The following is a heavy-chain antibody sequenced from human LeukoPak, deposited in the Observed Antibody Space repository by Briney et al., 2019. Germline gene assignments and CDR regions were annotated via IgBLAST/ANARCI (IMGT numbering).Heavy chain of an antibody. Sequence: XWXXXAPXKGLEWVANIYSAGISYYADSVKGRFTISRDNSKDMLYLHMNNLRVEDTAMYYCARDRSGSVWGQGTLVTVSS. CDR3: ARDRSGSV. CDR2: IYSAGIS. V-gene: IGHV3-53*01. D-gene: IGHD3-10*01. J-gene: IGHJ4*02.